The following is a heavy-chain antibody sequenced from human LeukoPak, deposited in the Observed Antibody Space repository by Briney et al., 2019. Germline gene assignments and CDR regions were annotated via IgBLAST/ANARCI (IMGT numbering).Heavy chain of an antibody. D-gene: IGHD6-13*01. V-gene: IGHV4-59*01. CDR1: GGSISSYY. CDR3: ARNSGSSWYRYFDY. J-gene: IGHJ4*02. CDR2: IYYSGST. Sequence: KPSETLSLTCTVSGGSISSYYWSWIRQPPGKGLEWIGYIYYSGSTNYNPSLKSRVTISVDTSKNQFSLKLSSVTAADTAVYYCARNSGSSWYRYFDYWGQGTLVTVSS.